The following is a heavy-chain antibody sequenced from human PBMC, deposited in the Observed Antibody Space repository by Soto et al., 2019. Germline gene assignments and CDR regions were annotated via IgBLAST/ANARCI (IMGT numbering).Heavy chain of an antibody. V-gene: IGHV2-5*02. D-gene: IGHD3-16*01. CDR3: VHKGGGDRILDY. J-gene: IGHJ4*02. CDR2: IYWDDYK. Sequence: QITLKESGPALVKPTQTLTLTCTFSGFSLSTSGVGVGWIRQPPGEALEWLALIYWDDYKHFSPSLESRLTITKDTSKNQGVLTMTNMDPVDTATYYGVHKGGGDRILDYWGQGTLVTVSS. CDR1: GFSLSTSGVG.